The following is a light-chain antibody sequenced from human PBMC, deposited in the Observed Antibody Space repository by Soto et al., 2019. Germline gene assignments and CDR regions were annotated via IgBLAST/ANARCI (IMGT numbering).Light chain of an antibody. CDR1: QGIRNA. V-gene: IGKV1-6*01. J-gene: IGKJ2*01. Sequence: AIQMTQSPSSLSASVGDRVTIACRASQGIRNALGWYQQKQGKAPKILIYAASSLQSGVPSRFSGSGSGTDFTLTISSLQPEDFATYYCPQDYNYPYTFGQGTKLEIK. CDR2: AAS. CDR3: PQDYNYPYT.